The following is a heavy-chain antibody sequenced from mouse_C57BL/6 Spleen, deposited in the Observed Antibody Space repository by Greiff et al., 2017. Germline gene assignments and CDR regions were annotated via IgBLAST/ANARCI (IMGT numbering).Heavy chain of an antibody. V-gene: IGHV1-82*01. D-gene: IGHD1-1*01. Sequence: QVQLKESGPELVKPGASVKISCKASGYAFSSSWMNWVKQRPGKGLEWIGRIYPGDGDTNYNGKFKGKATLTADKSSSTAYMQLSSLTSEDSAVYFCARRYGSSYGYFDYWGQGTTLTVSS. J-gene: IGHJ2*01. CDR3: ARRYGSSYGYFDY. CDR2: IYPGDGDT. CDR1: GYAFSSSW.